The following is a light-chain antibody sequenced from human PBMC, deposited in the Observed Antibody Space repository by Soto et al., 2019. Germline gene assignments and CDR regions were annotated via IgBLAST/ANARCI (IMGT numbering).Light chain of an antibody. CDR2: EVT. Sequence: QSVLTQPPSASGSPGQLVTISCTGTSSDVGGYNYVSWYQQHLGKAPKLMIYEVTKRPSGVPDRFSGSKSGNTASLTVSGLQAEDEADYYCTSHAGINNVVFGGGTKLTVL. V-gene: IGLV2-8*01. CDR3: TSHAGINNVV. CDR1: SSDVGGYNY. J-gene: IGLJ2*01.